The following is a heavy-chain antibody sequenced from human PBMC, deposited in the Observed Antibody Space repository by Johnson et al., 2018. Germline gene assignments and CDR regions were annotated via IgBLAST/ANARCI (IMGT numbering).Heavy chain of an antibody. J-gene: IGHJ3*01. Sequence: VQLVESGGGLVKXGGSLRLSCAASGFTFSGYYMTWIRQAPGKGLEWVSYLRSSGSSTYYADSVKGRFTISRDNTKNSLYVQMNSLRAEDTALYYCARETRRTFDAWGQGTMVTVSS. CDR2: LRSSGSST. CDR1: GFTFSGYY. V-gene: IGHV3-11*01. CDR3: ARETRRTFDA.